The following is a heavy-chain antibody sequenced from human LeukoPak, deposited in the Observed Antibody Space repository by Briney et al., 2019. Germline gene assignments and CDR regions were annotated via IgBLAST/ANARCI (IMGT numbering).Heavy chain of an antibody. Sequence: PSETLSLTCTVSGGSISSYYWSWIRQPAGKGLEWIGRIYTSGSTNYNPSLKSRVTMSVDTSKNQFSLKLSSVTAADTAVYYCARDSGTYGGPLGMYYFDYWGQGTLVTVSS. D-gene: IGHD4-23*01. CDR1: GGSISSYY. V-gene: IGHV4-4*07. CDR3: ARDSGTYGGPLGMYYFDY. J-gene: IGHJ4*02. CDR2: IYTSGST.